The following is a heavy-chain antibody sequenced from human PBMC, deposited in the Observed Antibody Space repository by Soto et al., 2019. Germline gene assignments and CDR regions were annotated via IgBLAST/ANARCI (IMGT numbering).Heavy chain of an antibody. CDR3: AGEGYSDYGMDV. CDR2: ISYDGSNK. Sequence: QVQLVESGGGVVQPGRSLRLSCAASGFTFSSYAMHWVRQAPGKGLEWVAVISYDGSNKYYADSVKGRFTISRDNSKTPLYLPMNSTRAEDTAVYYCAGEGYSDYGMDVWGQSTTVTVSS. J-gene: IGHJ6*02. V-gene: IGHV3-30-3*01. CDR1: GFTFSSYA. D-gene: IGHD5-18*01.